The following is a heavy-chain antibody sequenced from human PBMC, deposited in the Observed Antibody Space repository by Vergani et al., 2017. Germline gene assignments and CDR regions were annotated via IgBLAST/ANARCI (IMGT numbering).Heavy chain of an antibody. J-gene: IGHJ6*02. CDR1: GFTFSSYA. CDR2: ISYDGSNK. CDR3: ASGAVSDGDYVLYYYYGMDV. D-gene: IGHD4-17*01. V-gene: IGHV3-30-3*01. Sequence: QVQLVESGGGVVQPGRSLRLSCAASGFTFSSYAMHWVRQAPGKGLEWVAGISYDGSNKYYADSVKGRFTIARDNSKNTLYLQMNSLRAEDTAVYYSASGAVSDGDYVLYYYYGMDVWGQGTTVTVSS.